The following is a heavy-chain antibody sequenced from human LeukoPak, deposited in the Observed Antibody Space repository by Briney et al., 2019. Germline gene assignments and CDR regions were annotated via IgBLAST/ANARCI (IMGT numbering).Heavy chain of an antibody. Sequence: GGSLRLSCAASGFTFNSYAMSWVRQAPGKGLEWVAVISYDGSNKYYADSVKGRFTISRDNSKNTLYLQMNSLRAEDTAVYYCAKDHSYSYGYIDYWGQGTLVTVSS. V-gene: IGHV3-30*18. CDR3: AKDHSYSYGYIDY. J-gene: IGHJ4*02. D-gene: IGHD5-18*01. CDR1: GFTFNSYA. CDR2: ISYDGSNK.